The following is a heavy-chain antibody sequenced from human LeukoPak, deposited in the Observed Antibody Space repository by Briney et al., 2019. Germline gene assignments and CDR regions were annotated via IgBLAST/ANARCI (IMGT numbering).Heavy chain of an antibody. J-gene: IGHJ3*01. CDR3: GRDFGLVGTKRSFDL. Sequence: ASVKVSCKASGYTFTSYGISWVRQAPGQGLEWMGWISAYNGNTNYAQKLQGRVTMTTDTSTSTAYMELRSLRSDDTAVYYCGRDFGLVGTKRSFDLWGQGTMVTVSS. D-gene: IGHD1-7*01. V-gene: IGHV1-18*01. CDR1: GYTFTSYG. CDR2: ISAYNGNT.